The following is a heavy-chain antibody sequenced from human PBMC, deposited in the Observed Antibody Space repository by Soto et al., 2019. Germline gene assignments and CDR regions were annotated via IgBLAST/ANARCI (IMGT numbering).Heavy chain of an antibody. CDR2: INGRGGKT. D-gene: IGHD6-6*01. CDR3: GTERAKVVIDP. J-gene: IGHJ5*02. V-gene: IGHV3-23*01. CDR1: GFIFSDYA. Sequence: EVQLLESGGGLVQPGGSLRLSCAASGFIFSDYAMSWVRQAPGKGLEWVSAINGRGGKTYYADSVKGRFTISRGNSKNTLNLQTSSLIAGGTAIYYCGTERAKVVIDPWGQGTLVTVSS.